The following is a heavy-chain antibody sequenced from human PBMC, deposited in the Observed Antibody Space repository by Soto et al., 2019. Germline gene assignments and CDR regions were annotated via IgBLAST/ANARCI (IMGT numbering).Heavy chain of an antibody. Sequence: ASVKVSCKASGYTFIRYGITWVRQAPGQGLEWVGWISPYNDYTEYAQKFHGRVTMTTDTSSRTVTMALRGLRADDTAVYYCAKGSQYDILTAHHAFESWGQGTLVTVSS. V-gene: IGHV1-18*01. J-gene: IGHJ4*02. CDR1: GYTFIRYG. CDR3: AKGSQYDILTAHHAFES. D-gene: IGHD3-9*01. CDR2: ISPYNDYT.